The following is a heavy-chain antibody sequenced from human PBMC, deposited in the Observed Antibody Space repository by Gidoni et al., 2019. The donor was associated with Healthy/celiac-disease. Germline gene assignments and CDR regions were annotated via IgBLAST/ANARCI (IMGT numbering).Heavy chain of an antibody. Sequence: QVQLVESGGGVVQPGRSLRLSCAASGFTFSSYAMHWVRQAPGKGLEWVAVISYDGSNKSYADSVKGRFTISRDNSKNTLYLQMNSLRAEDTAVYYCARDAFDIWGQGTMVTVSS. J-gene: IGHJ3*02. CDR3: ARDAFDI. CDR2: ISYDGSNK. V-gene: IGHV3-30*04. CDR1: GFTFSSYA.